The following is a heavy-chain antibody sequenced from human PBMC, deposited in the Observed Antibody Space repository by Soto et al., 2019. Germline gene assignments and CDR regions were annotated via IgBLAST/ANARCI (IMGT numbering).Heavy chain of an antibody. D-gene: IGHD1-7*01. CDR3: ARGRAGTPFYFDY. CDR1: GGSISSGGYY. J-gene: IGHJ4*02. CDR2: IYYSGST. Sequence: QVQLQESGPGLVKPSQTLSLTCTVSGGSISSGGYYWSWIRQHPGKGLEWIGYIYYSGSTYYNPSLKSRVTIAVDTSKNQFSLKLSSVTAADTAVYYCARGRAGTPFYFDYWGQGTLVTVSS. V-gene: IGHV4-31*03.